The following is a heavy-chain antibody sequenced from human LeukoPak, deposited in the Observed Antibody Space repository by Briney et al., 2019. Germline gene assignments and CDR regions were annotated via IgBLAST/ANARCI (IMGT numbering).Heavy chain of an antibody. CDR1: GYTLTSYG. CDR2: VSAYNGNT. J-gene: IGHJ4*02. CDR3: ARDSVTIFGVVSFNLMAFDY. V-gene: IGHV1-18*01. Sequence: ASVTVSFKASGYTLTSYGMSWVRQAPGQGLEGMGWVSAYNGNTNYAQKLQGRVTMTTDTSTSTAYMELRRLKSDDTAVYYCARDSVTIFGVVSFNLMAFDYWGQGTLVTVSS. D-gene: IGHD3-3*01.